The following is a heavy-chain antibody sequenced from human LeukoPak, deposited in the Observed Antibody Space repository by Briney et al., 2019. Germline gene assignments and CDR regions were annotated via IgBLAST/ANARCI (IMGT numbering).Heavy chain of an antibody. CDR1: GYSFTTYA. Sequence: ASVKVSCKASGYSFTTYAMNWVRQAPGQGLEWMGWINTNTGNPTYAQGFTGRFVFSLDTSVSTAYLQISSLKAEDTAVYYCARELLITRTWFDPWGQGTLVTVSS. CDR2: INTNTGNP. CDR3: ARELLITRTWFDP. V-gene: IGHV7-4-1*02. D-gene: IGHD3-22*01. J-gene: IGHJ5*02.